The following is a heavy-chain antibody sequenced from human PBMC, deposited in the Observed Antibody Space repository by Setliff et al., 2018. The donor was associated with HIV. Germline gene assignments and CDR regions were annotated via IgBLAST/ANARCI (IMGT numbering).Heavy chain of an antibody. V-gene: IGHV3-48*01. CDR1: GFTFDSYS. J-gene: IGHJ6*03. CDR2: ISGLGGGTI. Sequence: PGGSLRLSCATSGFTFDSYSIIWVRQAPGKGLEWVSYISGLGGGTIYYADSVRGRFTISRDDAEKSVYLQMNSLGAEDTAVYYCARAGVVEGYYYYYYMDVWGKGTTVTVSS. CDR3: ARAGVVEGYYYYYYMDV. D-gene: IGHD2-15*01.